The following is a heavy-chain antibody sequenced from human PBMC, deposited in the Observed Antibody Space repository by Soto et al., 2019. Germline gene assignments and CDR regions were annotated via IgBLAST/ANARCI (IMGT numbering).Heavy chain of an antibody. Sequence: GGSLRLSCTASGFTFGDYAMSWFRQAPGKGLEWVGFIRSKAYGGTTEYAASVKGRFTISRDDSKSIAYLQMNSLKTEDTAVYYCTRGGGVGTTQPDYWGQGTLVTVSS. CDR3: TRGGGVGTTQPDY. D-gene: IGHD2-8*02. CDR1: GFTFGDYA. V-gene: IGHV3-49*03. CDR2: IRSKAYGGTT. J-gene: IGHJ4*02.